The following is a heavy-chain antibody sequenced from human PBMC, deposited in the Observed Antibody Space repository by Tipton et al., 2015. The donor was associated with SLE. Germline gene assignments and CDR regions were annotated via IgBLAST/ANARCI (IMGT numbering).Heavy chain of an antibody. CDR3: ASPGDEIYAFDI. CDR1: GGSISSSSYY. J-gene: IGHJ3*02. V-gene: IGHV4-39*01. CDR2: I. D-gene: IGHD3-10*01. Sequence: TLSLTCTVSGGSISSSSYYWGWIRQPPGKGLEWIGSIYYNPSLKSRVTISVDTSKNQFSLKLSSVTAADTAVYYCASPGDEIYAFDIWGQGTMVTVSS.